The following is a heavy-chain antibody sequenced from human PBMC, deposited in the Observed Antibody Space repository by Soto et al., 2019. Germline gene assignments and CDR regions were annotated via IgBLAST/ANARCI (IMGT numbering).Heavy chain of an antibody. CDR3: ARRARPDFYYMDV. D-gene: IGHD6-6*01. Sequence: EVQLAESGGGLAQPGGSLRLSFAAPGSTLSGYAMDWVRQAPGKGLEYVSGISSNGVGTYYANSVQGRFTISRDNSKNTVYLQMGSLRPEDMAVYYCARRARPDFYYMDVWGKGTTVTVSS. J-gene: IGHJ6*03. CDR2: ISSNGVGT. V-gene: IGHV3-64*01. CDR1: GSTLSGYA.